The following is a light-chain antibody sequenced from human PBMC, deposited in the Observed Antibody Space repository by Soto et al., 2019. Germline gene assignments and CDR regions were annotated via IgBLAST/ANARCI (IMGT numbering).Light chain of an antibody. CDR1: QSVSSSY. V-gene: IGKV3-20*01. Sequence: EIVLTQSPGILSLSPGERATLSCRASQSVSSSYLAWYQQNPGQAPRLLIYGASSRATGIPDRFSGSGSGTEFTLTISSLQSEDFAVYYCQQYSNWPPITFGQGTRLEI. CDR3: QQYSNWPPIT. J-gene: IGKJ5*01. CDR2: GAS.